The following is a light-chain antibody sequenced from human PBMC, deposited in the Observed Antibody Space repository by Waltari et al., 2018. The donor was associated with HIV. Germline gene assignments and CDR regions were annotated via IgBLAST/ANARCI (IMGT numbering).Light chain of an antibody. CDR3: TSYSTSSNLVV. CDR2: GAD. CDR1: NRDIVHAR. V-gene: IGLV2-14*01. Sequence: QSALIQPASVSGSPGQSITLSCTGSNRDIVHARVSWYQHRSGEAPKLLIFGADKRAPGISPRFAASKSGHTASLTISQLLLDDEAHYYCTSYSTSSNLVVFGGGTQVTLL. J-gene: IGLJ2*01.